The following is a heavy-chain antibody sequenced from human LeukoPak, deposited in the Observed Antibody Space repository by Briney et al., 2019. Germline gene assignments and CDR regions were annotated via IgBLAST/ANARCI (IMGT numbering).Heavy chain of an antibody. D-gene: IGHD3-10*01. V-gene: IGHV1-46*01. CDR1: GYTFTSYY. CDR2: INPSGGST. J-gene: IGHJ6*02. Sequence: ASVKVSCKASGYTFTSYYMHWVRQAPGQGLEWMGIINPSGGSTSYAQKFQGRVTVTRDTSTSTVYMEVSSLRSEDTAVYYCARDRHGSGTYNYYGMDVWGQGTTVTVSS. CDR3: ARDRHGSGTYNYYGMDV.